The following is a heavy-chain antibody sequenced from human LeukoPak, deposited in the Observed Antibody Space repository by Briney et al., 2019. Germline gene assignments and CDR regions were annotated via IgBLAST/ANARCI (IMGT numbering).Heavy chain of an antibody. J-gene: IGHJ5*02. CDR1: GGSISSYY. V-gene: IGHV4-59*01. CDR3: ARLLMYYYDSSGYLGP. D-gene: IGHD3-22*01. Sequence: SETLSLTCTVSGGSISSYYWSWIRQPPGKGLEWIGYIYYSGSTNYNPSLKSRVTISVDTSKNQFSLKLSSVTAADTAVYYCARLLMYYYDSSGYLGPWGQGTLVTISS. CDR2: IYYSGST.